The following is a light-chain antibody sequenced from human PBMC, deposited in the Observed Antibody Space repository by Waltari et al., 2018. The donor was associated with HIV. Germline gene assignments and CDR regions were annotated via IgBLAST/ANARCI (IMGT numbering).Light chain of an antibody. CDR2: DDR. J-gene: IGLJ3*02. Sequence: SYVLTQPPSVSVAPGQTARITCGGNNIGSKSVPWYQQKPGQAPVLVVYDDRDRPSGIPERFSGSNSGNTATLTISRVEAGDEADYYCQVWDSSSDPWVFGGGTKLTVL. CDR3: QVWDSSSDPWV. CDR1: NIGSKS. V-gene: IGLV3-21*02.